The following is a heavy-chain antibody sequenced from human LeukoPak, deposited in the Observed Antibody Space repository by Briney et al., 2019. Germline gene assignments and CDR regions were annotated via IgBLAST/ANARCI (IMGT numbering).Heavy chain of an antibody. D-gene: IGHD1-26*01. Sequence: SETLSLTCTVSGGSISSYYWSWIRRPAGKGLEWIGRIYTSGNTNYNPSLKSRVTMSVDTSKNQFSLKLSSVTAADTAVYYCARGPIVGATYYFDYWGQGTLVTVSS. V-gene: IGHV4-4*07. J-gene: IGHJ4*02. CDR3: ARGPIVGATYYFDY. CDR1: GGSISSYY. CDR2: IYTSGNT.